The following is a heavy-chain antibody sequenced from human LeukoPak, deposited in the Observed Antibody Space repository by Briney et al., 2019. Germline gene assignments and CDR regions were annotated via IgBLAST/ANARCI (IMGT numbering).Heavy chain of an antibody. Sequence: GGSLRLSCAASGFNFDDYTMHWVRQAPGKGLEWVSSISSSGSFIYYADSVKGRLTTSRDNAKNSLYLQMNSLRADDTAVYYCARVVTAAWDWFDPWGQGTLVTVSS. CDR3: ARVVTAAWDWFDP. CDR2: ISSSGSFI. J-gene: IGHJ5*02. D-gene: IGHD2-2*01. CDR1: GFNFDDYT. V-gene: IGHV3-21*01.